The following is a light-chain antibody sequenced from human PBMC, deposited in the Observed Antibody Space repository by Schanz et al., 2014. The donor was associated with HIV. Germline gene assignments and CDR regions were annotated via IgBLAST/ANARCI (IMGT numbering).Light chain of an antibody. V-gene: IGLV1-40*01. CDR1: NSNIGAGYD. CDR2: GNS. CDR3: TAWDDSLRGYV. J-gene: IGLJ1*01. Sequence: QSVLTQPPSVSGAPGQRVTISCTGSNSNIGAGYDVHWYQQLPGTAPKLLIYGNSNRPSGVPDRFSGSKSGTSASLAISGLRSEDEADYYCTAWDDSLRGYVFGTGTKLTVL.